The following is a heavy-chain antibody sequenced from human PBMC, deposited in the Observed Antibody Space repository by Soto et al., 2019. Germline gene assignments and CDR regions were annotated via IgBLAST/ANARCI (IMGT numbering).Heavy chain of an antibody. Sequence: GGSLRLSCAASGFTFSSYAMHWVRQAPGKGLEWVAVISYDGSNKYYADSVKGRFTISRDNSKNTLYLQMNSLRAEDTAVYYCARGVVNYGSGSYYYYYYYGMDVWGQGTTVTVSS. CDR2: ISYDGSNK. D-gene: IGHD3-10*01. CDR1: GFTFSSYA. CDR3: ARGVVNYGSGSYYYYYYYGMDV. V-gene: IGHV3-30-3*01. J-gene: IGHJ6*02.